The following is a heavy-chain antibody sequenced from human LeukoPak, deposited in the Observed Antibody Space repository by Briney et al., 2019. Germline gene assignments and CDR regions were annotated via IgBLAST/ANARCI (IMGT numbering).Heavy chain of an antibody. J-gene: IGHJ4*02. Sequence: SETLSLTCAVYGGSFSGYYWSWIRQPAGKGLEWIGEINHSGSTNYNPSLKSRVTISVDTSKNQFSLKLSSVTAADTAVYYCARGLPKYYYDRSRGSERLDYWGQGTLVTVSS. CDR3: ARGLPKYYYDRSRGSERLDY. V-gene: IGHV4-34*01. CDR1: GGSFSGYY. CDR2: INHSGST. D-gene: IGHD3-22*01.